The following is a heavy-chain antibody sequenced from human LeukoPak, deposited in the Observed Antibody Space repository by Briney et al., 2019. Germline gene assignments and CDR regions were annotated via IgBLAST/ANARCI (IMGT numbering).Heavy chain of an antibody. D-gene: IGHD6-13*01. CDR3: ARSSSSGDFDY. V-gene: IGHV4-59*01. CDR1: GGSISSYY. Sequence: PSETLSLTCTVSGGSISSYYWRWIRQPPGKGLEWIGYIYYSGSTNYNPSLKSRVTISVDTSKNQFSLKLSSVTAADTAVYYCARSSSSGDFDYWGQGTLVTVSS. CDR2: IYYSGST. J-gene: IGHJ4*02.